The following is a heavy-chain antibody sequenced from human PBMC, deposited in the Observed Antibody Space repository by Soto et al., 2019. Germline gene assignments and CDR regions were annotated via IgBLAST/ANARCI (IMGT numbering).Heavy chain of an antibody. CDR1: GGSISSSNYY. Sequence: QLQLQESGPGLVKPSETLSLTCTVSGGSISSSNYYWGWIRQPPGKGLEWVGSIYYSGSTYYNPSLKSRVTVSVDTSKTQFPLMLSSVTAADTAVYYCARHFYYGDYRGYWGQGTLVTVSS. D-gene: IGHD4-17*01. V-gene: IGHV4-39*01. CDR3: ARHFYYGDYRGY. J-gene: IGHJ4*02. CDR2: IYYSGST.